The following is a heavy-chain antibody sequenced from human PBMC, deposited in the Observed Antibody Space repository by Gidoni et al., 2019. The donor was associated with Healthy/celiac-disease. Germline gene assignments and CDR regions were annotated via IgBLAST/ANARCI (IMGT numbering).Heavy chain of an antibody. V-gene: IGHV3-30*18. J-gene: IGHJ4*02. CDR3: AKDALRRSGYYSH. CDR1: GLPFSSYG. Sequence: QVQLVESGGGVVQPGRSLRLSCAASGLPFSSYGMHWVRQAPGKGLEWVAVISYDGSNKYYADSVKGRFTISRDNSKNTLYLQMNSLRAEDTAVYYCAKDALRRSGYYSHWGQGTLVTVSS. D-gene: IGHD3-22*01. CDR2: ISYDGSNK.